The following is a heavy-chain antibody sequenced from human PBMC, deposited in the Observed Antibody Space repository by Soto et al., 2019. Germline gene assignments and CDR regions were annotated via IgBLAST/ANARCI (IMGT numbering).Heavy chain of an antibody. V-gene: IGHV3-7*03. CDR1: GFKFSDYW. CDR3: VRDGLLFSGPYRPSRFDY. D-gene: IGHD3-16*02. Sequence: GSLRLSCAASGFKFSDYWMSWVRQAPGKGLEWVGNIKHDTSEAHYADSVKGRFTITRDNIKNFLFLQMNGLRSDDTASYYCVRDGLLFSGPYRPSRFDYWGLGTLVTVSS. J-gene: IGHJ4*02. CDR2: IKHDTSEA.